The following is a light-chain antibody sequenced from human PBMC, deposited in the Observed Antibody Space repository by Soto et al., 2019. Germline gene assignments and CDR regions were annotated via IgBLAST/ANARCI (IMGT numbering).Light chain of an antibody. J-gene: IGKJ3*01. V-gene: IGKV1-39*01. CDR2: DAP. CDR3: QQSYSTPLT. CDR1: QSISSS. Sequence: DIQMTQSPSSLSASVGDRVTITCRASQSISSSLNWYQQKPGKAPKLLIYDAPSLQSGVPSRFSGSGSGTDFTLTISSLQPEDFAAYYCQQSYSTPLTFGPGTKVDIK.